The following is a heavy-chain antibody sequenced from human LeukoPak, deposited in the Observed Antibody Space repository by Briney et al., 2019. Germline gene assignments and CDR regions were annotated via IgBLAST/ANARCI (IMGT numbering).Heavy chain of an antibody. CDR2: IKEDGSAQ. D-gene: IGHD3-22*01. J-gene: IGHJ4*02. Sequence: GGSLRLSCADSGFTFSRSWMTWVRQAPGKGLEWVANIKEDGSAQNYVDSVKGRFTISRDNAKNTLYLEVNSLRAEDTAVYYCARDAGYDRFDHWGQGTLVTVSS. CDR3: ARDAGYDRFDH. V-gene: IGHV3-7*05. CDR1: GFTFSRSW.